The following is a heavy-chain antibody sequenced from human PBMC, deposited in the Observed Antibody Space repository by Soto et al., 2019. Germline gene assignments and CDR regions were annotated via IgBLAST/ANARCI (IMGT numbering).Heavy chain of an antibody. CDR3: ARTLRNRNLYHGLDF. V-gene: IGHV1-69*13. Sequence: SVKVSCKASGGTFSKYAISWVRQAPGQGLEWLGGIIPMFGTPNYAQKFQGRVTISADEPTTTAYLELSSLRSADTAVYFCARTLRNRNLYHGLDFWGQGTMVTVSS. D-gene: IGHD1-1*01. CDR2: IIPMFGTP. CDR1: GGTFSKYA. J-gene: IGHJ6*02.